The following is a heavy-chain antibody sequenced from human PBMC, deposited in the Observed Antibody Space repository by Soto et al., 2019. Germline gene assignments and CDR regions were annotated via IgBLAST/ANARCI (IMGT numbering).Heavy chain of an antibody. V-gene: IGHV1-18*04. J-gene: IGHJ4*02. CDR3: ARLSLQYYYDSREDPNFDY. CDR2: ISAYNGKT. Sequence: ASVKVSCKASGYTFTSYGISWVREAPGQGLEWMGWISAYNGKTDYAQKLQGRATMTTDTSTSTAYMELRSLRSDDTAVYYCARLSLQYYYDSREDPNFDYWGQGTLVTVSS. D-gene: IGHD3-22*01. CDR1: GYTFTSYG.